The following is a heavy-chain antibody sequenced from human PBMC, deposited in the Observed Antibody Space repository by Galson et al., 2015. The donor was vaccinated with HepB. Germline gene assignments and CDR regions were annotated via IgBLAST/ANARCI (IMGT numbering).Heavy chain of an antibody. CDR3: ARSVDTAMAMYYYYGMDV. CDR2: ISSSGSTI. V-gene: IGHV3-11*01. D-gene: IGHD5-18*01. Sequence: SLRLSCAASGFTFSDYYMSWIRQAPGKGLEWVSYISSSGSTIYYADSVKGRFTISRDNAKNSLYLQMNSLRAEDTAVYYCARSVDTAMAMYYYYGMDVWGQGTTVTVSS. J-gene: IGHJ6*02. CDR1: GFTFSDYY.